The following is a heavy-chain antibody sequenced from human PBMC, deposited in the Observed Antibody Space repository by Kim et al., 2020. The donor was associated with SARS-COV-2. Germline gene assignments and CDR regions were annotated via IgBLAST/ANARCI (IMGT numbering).Heavy chain of an antibody. V-gene: IGHV4-39*07. J-gene: IGHJ4*02. CDR3: ARAGDGYNSFFDY. Sequence: SETLSLTCTVSGGSISSSSYYWGWIRQPPGQGLEWIGSIYYSGSTYYNPSLKSRVTISVDTSKNQFSLKLSSVTAADTAVYYCARAGDGYNSFFDYWGQG. CDR2: IYYSGST. CDR1: GGSISSSSYY. D-gene: IGHD5-12*01.